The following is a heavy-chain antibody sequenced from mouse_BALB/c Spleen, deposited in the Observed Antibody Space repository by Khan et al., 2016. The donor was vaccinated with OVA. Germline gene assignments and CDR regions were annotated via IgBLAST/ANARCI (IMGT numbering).Heavy chain of an antibody. CDR2: IYPFNGDT. Sequence: VQLKQSGPELVKPGASVKMSCKASGYTFTSYVMHWVKQKPGQGLEWIGYIYPFNGDTKYNEKFKDKATLTSDKSSSTAYMELSSLNSEDPAFCFCPPVGTYYVSFAYWGQGTLVTVSA. J-gene: IGHJ3*01. D-gene: IGHD1-1*01. CDR3: PPVGTYYVSFAY. CDR1: GYTFTSYV. V-gene: IGHV1S136*01.